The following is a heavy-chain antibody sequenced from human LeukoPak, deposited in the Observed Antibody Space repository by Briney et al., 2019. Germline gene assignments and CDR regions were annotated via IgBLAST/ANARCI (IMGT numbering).Heavy chain of an antibody. CDR2: ISSSSSTI. CDR1: GFTFSSYS. Sequence: GGSLRLSCAASGFTFSSYSMDWVRQAPGKGLEWVSYISSSSSTIYYADSVKGRFTISRDNTRNSLSLQINDLRVEDTAVYYCTRDRGSTTMLRGVNHYWGQGTLVTVSS. V-gene: IGHV3-48*04. J-gene: IGHJ4*02. CDR3: TRDRGSTTMLRGVNHY. D-gene: IGHD3-10*01.